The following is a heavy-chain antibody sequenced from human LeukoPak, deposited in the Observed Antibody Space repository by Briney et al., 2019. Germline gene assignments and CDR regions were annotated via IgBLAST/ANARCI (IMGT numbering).Heavy chain of an antibody. CDR1: AGFINSSNW. J-gene: IGHJ4*02. D-gene: IGHD4-17*01. CDR3: ARDLTTTVSPFYDY. CDR2: IFHTGDA. V-gene: IGHV4-4*02. Sequence: PSGTLSLTCTVSAGFINSSNWWSWVRQPPGEGLEWIGEIFHTGDANYNPSLQSRVTMSVDKSKNQFSLRLSSVTAADTAMYYCARDLTTTVSPFYDYWGQGTLVTVSS.